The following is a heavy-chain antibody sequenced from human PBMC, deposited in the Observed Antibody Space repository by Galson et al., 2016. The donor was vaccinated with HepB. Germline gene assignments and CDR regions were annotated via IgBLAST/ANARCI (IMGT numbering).Heavy chain of an antibody. V-gene: IGHV3-30*18. J-gene: IGHJ4*02. CDR3: AKHTYYYGSGSYSGFDS. CDR2: TSYDGNKK. CDR1: GSSFTSYA. Sequence: SLRLSCAASGSSFTSYAMPWVRQAPGKGLEWVAVTSYDGNKKYYADSVKGRFSISRDSSKNTLFLKMSSLRPEDTAVYYCAKHTYYYGSGSYSGFDSWGQGTLITVSS. D-gene: IGHD3-10*01.